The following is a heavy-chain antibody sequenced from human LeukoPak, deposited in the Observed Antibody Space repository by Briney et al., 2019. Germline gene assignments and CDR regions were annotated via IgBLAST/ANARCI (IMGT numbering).Heavy chain of an antibody. Sequence: PGGSLRLSCAASGFTFSSYSMNWVRQAPGKGLEWVSYISSSSSTIYYADSVKGRFTISRDNAKNSLYLQMNSLRDEDTAVYYCARDRREYQLPKRATNYYYYGMDVWGQGTTVTVSS. D-gene: IGHD2-2*01. CDR3: ARDRREYQLPKRATNYYYYGMDV. J-gene: IGHJ6*02. CDR1: GFTFSSYS. V-gene: IGHV3-48*02. CDR2: ISSSSSTI.